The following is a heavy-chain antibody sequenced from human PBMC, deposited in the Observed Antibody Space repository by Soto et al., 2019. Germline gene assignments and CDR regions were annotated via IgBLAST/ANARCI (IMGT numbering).Heavy chain of an antibody. D-gene: IGHD2-2*01. Sequence: PGGSLRLSCAASGFTFSSYSMNWVRQAPGKGLEWVSSISSSSSYIYYADSVKGRFTISRDNAKNSLYLQMNSLRAEDTAVYYCARDAQDHNIVVVPAANAFDYWGQGTLVTVSS. V-gene: IGHV3-21*01. CDR1: GFTFSSYS. CDR3: ARDAQDHNIVVVPAANAFDY. CDR2: ISSSSSYI. J-gene: IGHJ4*02.